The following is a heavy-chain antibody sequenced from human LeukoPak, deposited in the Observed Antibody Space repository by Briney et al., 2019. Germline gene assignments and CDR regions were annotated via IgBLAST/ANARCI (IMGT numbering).Heavy chain of an antibody. Sequence: ATVKVSCKASGYTFTDQYMHWVRQSPGQGFEWMGWINPNNGDTNYAQKFQGRVTMTRDTSMNTAYMELTRLRSDDTAVYYCAGESTQGVGIPPYWGQGTLVTVSS. V-gene: IGHV1-2*02. CDR3: AGESTQGVGIPPY. D-gene: IGHD3-16*02. CDR1: GYTFTDQY. J-gene: IGHJ4*02. CDR2: INPNNGDT.